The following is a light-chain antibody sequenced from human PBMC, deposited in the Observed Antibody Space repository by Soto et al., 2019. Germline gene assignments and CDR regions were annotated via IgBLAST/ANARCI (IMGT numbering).Light chain of an antibody. CDR2: DVS. V-gene: IGLV2-14*03. Sequence: QSALTQPASMSGSPGQSITISCTGSSSDVGAYNYDSWYQQYRPGEAPKLIIYDVSHRPAGVSTRFSGSKSGNTASLTVSALQTEDGVDYSGSYNPRPAIYVSGTGTKVTVL. CDR1: SSDVGAYNY. CDR3: SYNPRPAIYV. J-gene: IGLJ1*01.